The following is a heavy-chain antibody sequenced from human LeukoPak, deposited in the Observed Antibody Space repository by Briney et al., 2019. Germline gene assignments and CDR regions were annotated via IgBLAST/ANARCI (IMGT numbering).Heavy chain of an antibody. CDR1: GYTFTGYY. CDR2: INPNSGGT. Sequence: ASVKVSCKASGYTFTGYYMHWVRQAPGQGLEWMGWINPNSGGTNYAQKFQGRVTMTRDTSISTAYMEPSRLRSVDTAVYYCARDPVTKQWLVPGGPWGQGTLVTVSS. V-gene: IGHV1-2*02. J-gene: IGHJ5*02. CDR3: ARDPVTKQWLVPGGP. D-gene: IGHD6-19*01.